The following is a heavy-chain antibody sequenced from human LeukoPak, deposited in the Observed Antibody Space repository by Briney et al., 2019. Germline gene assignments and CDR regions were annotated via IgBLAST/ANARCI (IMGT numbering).Heavy chain of an antibody. J-gene: IGHJ4*02. CDR1: GFTFSSFA. CDR3: ARDVGGSLDY. Sequence: GGSLRLSCAASGFTFSSFAMSWVRQAPGKGLGWVANIKGDESAKHQADSVKGRFTISGDNAQDSVYLQMSSLRVEDTAVYYCARDVGGSLDYWGQGTLVTVSS. D-gene: IGHD1-26*01. V-gene: IGHV3-7*01. CDR2: IKGDESAK.